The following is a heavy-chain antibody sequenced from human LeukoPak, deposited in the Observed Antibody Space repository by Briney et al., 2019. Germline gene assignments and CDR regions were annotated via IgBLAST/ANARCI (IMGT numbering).Heavy chain of an antibody. V-gene: IGHV1-46*01. D-gene: IGHD3-22*01. CDR2: INPSGGST. Sequence: ASVKVSCKASGGTFSSYAISWVRQAPGQGLEWMGIINPSGGSTSYARKFQGRVTMTRDTSTSTVYMELSSLRSEDTAVYYCARGGSSGYYIRSDYWGQGTLVTVSS. CDR1: GGTFSSYA. J-gene: IGHJ4*02. CDR3: ARGGSSGYYIRSDY.